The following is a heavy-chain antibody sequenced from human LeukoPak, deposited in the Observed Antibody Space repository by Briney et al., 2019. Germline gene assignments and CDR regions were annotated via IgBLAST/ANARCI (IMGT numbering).Heavy chain of an antibody. CDR2: IYPADSDT. D-gene: IGHD6-13*01. Sequence: KPGESLQISCQDSGYIFTTYWIGWVRELPGKGVEWMGIIYPADSDTRYSPSFQGQVTISADKSINTAYLQWSSLKASDTAMYYCARAVQQLVSLGGYYYYMDVWGKGTTVTVSS. CDR1: GYIFTTYW. CDR3: ARAVQQLVSLGGYYYYMDV. V-gene: IGHV5-51*01. J-gene: IGHJ6*03.